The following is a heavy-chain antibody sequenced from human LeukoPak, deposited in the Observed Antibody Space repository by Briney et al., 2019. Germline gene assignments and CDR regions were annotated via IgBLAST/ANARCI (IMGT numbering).Heavy chain of an antibody. V-gene: IGHV4-34*01. J-gene: IGHJ4*02. Sequence: KASETLSLTCAVYGGSFSGYYWSWIRQPPGKGLEWIGEINHSGSTNYNPSLKSRVTISVDTSKNQFSLKLSSVTAADTAVYYCASYTGEDYWGQGTLVTVSS. CDR1: GGSFSGYY. CDR3: ASYTGEDY. D-gene: IGHD3-16*01. CDR2: INHSGST.